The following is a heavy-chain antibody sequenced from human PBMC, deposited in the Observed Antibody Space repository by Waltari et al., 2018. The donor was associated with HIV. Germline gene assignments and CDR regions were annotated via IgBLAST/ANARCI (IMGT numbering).Heavy chain of an antibody. CDR1: GVSLSSTNW. CDR2: ISQSGDT. V-gene: IGHV4-4*02. D-gene: IGHD6-6*01. J-gene: IGHJ6*03. CDR3: ARVAARTSYYFYYMDV. Sequence: QVQVQESGPGLVKPSGTLSLTCAVSGVSLSSTNWLSWVRQPPGKGLEWIGEISQSGDTNYNPSLKSRVAISVDKSKTQFSLMLSSVTAADTAVYYCARVAARTSYYFYYMDVWGRGTTVTVSS.